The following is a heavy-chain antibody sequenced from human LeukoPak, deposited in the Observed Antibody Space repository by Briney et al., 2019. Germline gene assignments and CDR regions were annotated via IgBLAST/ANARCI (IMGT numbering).Heavy chain of an antibody. CDR3: AKDGYYDSSVPDY. V-gene: IGHV3-23*01. J-gene: IGHJ4*02. Sequence: PGGSLRLSCAASGFTFSSYAMSWVRQAPGKGLEWVSAISGSGGNTYYADSVKGRFTISRDNSKNTLYLQMNSLRAEDTAVYYCAKDGYYDSSVPDYWGQGTLVTVSS. CDR2: ISGSGGNT. D-gene: IGHD3-22*01. CDR1: GFTFSSYA.